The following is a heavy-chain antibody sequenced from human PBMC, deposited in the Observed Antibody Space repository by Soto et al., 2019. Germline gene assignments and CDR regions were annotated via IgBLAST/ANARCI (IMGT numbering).Heavy chain of an antibody. V-gene: IGHV5-51*01. J-gene: IGHJ6*02. CDR2: IYLGDSDT. D-gene: IGHD6-6*01. Sequence: PGEPLKISCKGSGYSFTSYWIGWVRQMPGKGLEWMGIIYLGDSDTRYSPSFQGQVTISADKSISTAYLQWSSLKASDTAMYYCARQGGLGSSHYYYGMDVWGQGTTVTVSS. CDR3: ARQGGLGSSHYYYGMDV. CDR1: GYSFTSYW.